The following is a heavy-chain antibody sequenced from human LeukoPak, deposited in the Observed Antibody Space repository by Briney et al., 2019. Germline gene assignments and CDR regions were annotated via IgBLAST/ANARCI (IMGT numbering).Heavy chain of an antibody. V-gene: IGHV4-38-2*02. CDR2: IYHSGST. J-gene: IGHJ5*02. CDR1: GYSISIGYY. Sequence: SETLSLTCAVSGYSISIGYYWGWIRQPPGKGLEWIGNIYHSGSTYYNPSLKSRVTISVDTSKNQFSLKLSSVTAADTAVYYCAREEDIVVVVAATGWYDPWGQGTLVTVSS. CDR3: AREEDIVVVVAATGWYDP. D-gene: IGHD2-15*01.